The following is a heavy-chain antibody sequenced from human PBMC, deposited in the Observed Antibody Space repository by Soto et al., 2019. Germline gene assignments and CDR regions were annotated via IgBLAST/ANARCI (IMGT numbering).Heavy chain of an antibody. CDR1: GGSFSGYY. Sequence: SETLSLTCAVYGGSFSGYYWSWIRQPPRKGLEWIGEINHSGSTNYNPSLKSRVTISVDTSKNQFSLKLSSVTAADTAVYYCARDHSAAGIGFDPWGQGTLVTVSS. CDR2: INHSGST. D-gene: IGHD6-13*01. J-gene: IGHJ5*02. V-gene: IGHV4-34*01. CDR3: ARDHSAAGIGFDP.